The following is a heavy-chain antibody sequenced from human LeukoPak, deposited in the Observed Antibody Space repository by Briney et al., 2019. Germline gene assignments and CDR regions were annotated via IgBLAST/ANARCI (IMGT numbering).Heavy chain of an antibody. D-gene: IGHD1-26*01. Sequence: GGSLRLSCAASGFIFVTYTMSWVRQAPGKGLEWVSGISGSGGTTYYADSVKGRFTISRDNSKNTLYLQMNSLRAEDTAVYYCAKDRGDYSDYWGQGTLVTVSS. CDR3: AKDRGDYSDY. CDR2: ISGSGGTT. CDR1: GFIFVTYT. J-gene: IGHJ4*02. V-gene: IGHV3-23*01.